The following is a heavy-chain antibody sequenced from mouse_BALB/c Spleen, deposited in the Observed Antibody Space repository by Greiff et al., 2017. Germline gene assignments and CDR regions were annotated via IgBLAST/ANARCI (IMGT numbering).Heavy chain of an antibody. Sequence: EVMLVESGGGLVKPGGSLKLSCAASGFAFSSYDMSWVRQTPEKRLEWVAYISSGGGSTYYPDTVKGRFTISRDNAKNTLYLQMSSLKSEDTAMYYCARRGYGNYVDYYAMDYWGQGTSVTVSS. CDR3: ARRGYGNYVDYYAMDY. J-gene: IGHJ4*01. V-gene: IGHV5-12-1*01. CDR1: GFAFSSYD. CDR2: ISSGGGST. D-gene: IGHD2-10*02.